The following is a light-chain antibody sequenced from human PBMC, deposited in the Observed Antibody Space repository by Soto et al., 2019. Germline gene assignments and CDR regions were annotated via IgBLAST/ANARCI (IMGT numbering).Light chain of an antibody. CDR3: QQSYTTASIT. CDR2: AAS. Sequence: DIQMTQSPSSLSASVGDRVTITCRASQSISRNLNWYQHKPGKAPKLLIYAASSLQNGVPSRFSGGGSGTEFTLCISSLQPEDFGTYYCQQSYTTASITFGQGTRLEMK. V-gene: IGKV1-39*01. J-gene: IGKJ5*01. CDR1: QSISRN.